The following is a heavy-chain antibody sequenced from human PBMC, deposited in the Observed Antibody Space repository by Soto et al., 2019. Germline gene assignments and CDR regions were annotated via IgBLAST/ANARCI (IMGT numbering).Heavy chain of an antibody. CDR1: GGTFSSYA. Sequence: QVQLVQSGAEVKKPGSSVKVSCKASGGTFSSYAISWVRQAPGQGLEWMGGIIPIFGTANYAQKFQGRVTITADEATSTAYMELSSLRSEDTAVYYCARSRVTYSYDRSAFDLWGQGTMVTVSS. CDR2: IIPIFGTA. V-gene: IGHV1-69*01. D-gene: IGHD3-22*01. J-gene: IGHJ3*01. CDR3: ARSRVTYSYDRSAFDL.